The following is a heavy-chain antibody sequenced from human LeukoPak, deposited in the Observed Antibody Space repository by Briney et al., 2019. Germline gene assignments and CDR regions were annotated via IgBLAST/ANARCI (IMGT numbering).Heavy chain of an antibody. CDR1: GYTFTSYD. Sequence: GASVKVSCKASGYTFTSYDINWVRQATGQGLEWMGWMNPNSGNTGYAQKFQGRVTMTRNTSISTAYMELRSLRSDDTAVYYCARDSEPRDAFDIWGQGTMVTVSS. CDR3: ARDSEPRDAFDI. D-gene: IGHD1-26*01. V-gene: IGHV1-8*01. CDR2: MNPNSGNT. J-gene: IGHJ3*02.